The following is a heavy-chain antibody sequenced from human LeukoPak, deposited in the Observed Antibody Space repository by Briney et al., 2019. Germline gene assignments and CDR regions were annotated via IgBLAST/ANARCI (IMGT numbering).Heavy chain of an antibody. Sequence: SGTLALTCTVSGAPITAYYWSWMRQPPGKELEWVGCIYTSGNTDYNPSLNSRVTISVDTSRNQFSLRLNFVTAADTAVYYCARVVPSGGYYRTGPFDNWGHGTLVAVSS. CDR1: GAPITAYY. CDR2: IYTSGNT. J-gene: IGHJ4*01. CDR3: ARVVPSGGYYRTGPFDN. D-gene: IGHD3-22*01. V-gene: IGHV4-4*09.